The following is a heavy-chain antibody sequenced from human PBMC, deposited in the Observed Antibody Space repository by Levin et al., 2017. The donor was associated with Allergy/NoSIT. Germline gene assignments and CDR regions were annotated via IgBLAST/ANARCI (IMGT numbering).Heavy chain of an antibody. Sequence: ASVKVSCKASGYTFTNYYLHWVRQAPGQGLEWMGMINPNDGRTSYAQKFQGRVTMTRDTSTNTVYMELSSLRSEDTAIYYCARDTGSGCPDYWGQGTMVTVSS. CDR2: INPNDGRT. V-gene: IGHV1-46*01. CDR3: ARDTGSGCPDY. CDR1: GYTFTNYY. J-gene: IGHJ4*02. D-gene: IGHD6-19*01.